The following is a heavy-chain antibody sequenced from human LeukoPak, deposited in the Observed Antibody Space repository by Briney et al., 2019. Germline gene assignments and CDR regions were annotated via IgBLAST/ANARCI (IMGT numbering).Heavy chain of an antibody. CDR1: GFTFSGSA. CDR2: IRSKGNNYAT. V-gene: IGHV3-73*01. CDR3: ARHPEGEPVALNY. Sequence: RGSPRLSCAASGFTFSGSAMHWVRQASGKGLEWVGRIRSKGNNYATAYAASLKGRFIISRDDSKNTAYLQMNSLETEDTAVYYCARHPEGEPVALNYWGQGMLVSVSS. J-gene: IGHJ4*02. D-gene: IGHD2-2*01.